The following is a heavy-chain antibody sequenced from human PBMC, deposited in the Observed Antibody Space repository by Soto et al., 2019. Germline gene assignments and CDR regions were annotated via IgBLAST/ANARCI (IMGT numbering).Heavy chain of an antibody. Sequence: QVQLVESGGGVVQPGRSLRLSCAASGFTFSSYGMHWVRQAPGKGLEWVAVISYDGSNKYYADSVKGRFTISRDNSKNTLYLQMNSRRAGDTGVYYFAKEHSSGWYLRVRRAYFDYWGQGTLVPVSS. CDR2: ISYDGSNK. CDR1: GFTFSSYG. J-gene: IGHJ4*02. D-gene: IGHD6-19*01. V-gene: IGHV3-30*18. CDR3: AKEHSSGWYLRVRRAYFDY.